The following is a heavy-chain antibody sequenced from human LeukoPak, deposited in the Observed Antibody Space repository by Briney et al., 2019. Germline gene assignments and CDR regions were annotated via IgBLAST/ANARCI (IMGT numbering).Heavy chain of an antibody. V-gene: IGHV4-4*07. D-gene: IGHD6-6*01. CDR1: GGSISSYY. J-gene: IGHJ4*02. Sequence: SETLSLTCTVSGGSISSYYWSWIRQPAGKGLEWIGRIYTSGSTNYNPSLKSRVTMSVDTSKNQFSLKLSSVTATDTAVYYCARDESSSTSIHFDYWGQGTLVTVSS. CDR3: ARDESSSTSIHFDY. CDR2: IYTSGST.